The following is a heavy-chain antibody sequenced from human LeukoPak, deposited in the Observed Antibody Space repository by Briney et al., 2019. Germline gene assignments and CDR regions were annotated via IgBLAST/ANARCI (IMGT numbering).Heavy chain of an antibody. V-gene: IGHV4-59*01. CDR2: IDYSGST. J-gene: IGHJ3*02. CDR1: GGTISRYY. D-gene: IGHD1-26*01. CDR3: ARDRRRDRLHAFDI. Sequence: SETLSLTCTVSGGTISRYYWSWIRQPPGKGLEWIACIDYSGSTNYNPSLKSRLTISLDASKNQFSLKLSSVTAADTAVYYCARDRRRDRLHAFDIWGQGTMVTVSS.